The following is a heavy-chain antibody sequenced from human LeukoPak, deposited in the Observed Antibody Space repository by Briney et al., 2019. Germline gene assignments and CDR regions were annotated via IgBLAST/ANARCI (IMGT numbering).Heavy chain of an antibody. CDR2: IKTTSDGGPT. J-gene: IGHJ3*02. Sequence: GGSLRLSCAASGVAFSHAWMRWVRQAPGKGLEWVAQIKTTSDGGPTDYAAPVKGRFTSSRDDSENMLYLQMNSLKTEDTAVYYCTTNDAFDIWGQGTMVIVSS. CDR3: TTNDAFDI. V-gene: IGHV3-15*01. CDR1: GVAFSHAW.